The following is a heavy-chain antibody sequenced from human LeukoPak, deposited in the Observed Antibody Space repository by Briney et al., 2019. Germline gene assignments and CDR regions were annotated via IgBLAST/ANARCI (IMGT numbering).Heavy chain of an antibody. CDR1: GFTCSGYY. V-gene: IGHV3-11*01. D-gene: IGHD3-22*01. J-gene: IGHJ4*02. CDR2: ISSSGSTI. Sequence: GGSLRLSGAASGFTCSGYYRSWIRQAPGKGLEWVSYISSSGSTIYYADSVKGRFTISRDNAKNSLYLQMNSLRAEDTAVYYCARDLRSYYDSSAKGSDYWGQGTLVTVSS. CDR3: ARDLRSYYDSSAKGSDY.